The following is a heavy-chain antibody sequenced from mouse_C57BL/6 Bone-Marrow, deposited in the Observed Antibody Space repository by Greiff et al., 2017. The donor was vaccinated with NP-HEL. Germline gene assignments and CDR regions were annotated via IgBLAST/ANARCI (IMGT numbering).Heavy chain of an antibody. J-gene: IGHJ3*01. D-gene: IGHD1-1*01. V-gene: IGHV1-59*01. CDR2: IDPSDSYT. CDR3: ARAYYYGTPIAY. Sequence: QVQLQQPGAELVRPGTSVKLSCKASGYTFTSYWMHWVKQRPGQGLEWIGVIDPSDSYTNYNQQFKGKATLTVDTSSSTSYMQLSSLTSEDSAVYYCARAYYYGTPIAYWGQGTLVTVSA. CDR1: GYTFTSYW.